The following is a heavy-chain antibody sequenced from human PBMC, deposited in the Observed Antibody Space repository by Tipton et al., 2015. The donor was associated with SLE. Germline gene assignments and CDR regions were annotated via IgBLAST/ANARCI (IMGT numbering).Heavy chain of an antibody. CDR1: GGSFSGYY. CDR2: INHTGDT. Sequence: TLSLTCAVYGGSFSGYYWSWIRQPPGKGLQWIGEINHTGDTNYNPSLKSRVTISVDTSKNQFSVKLSSVTAADTAVYYCARGLGYSYGWKGWFDPWGQGTLVTVSS. CDR3: ARGLGYSYGWKGWFDP. J-gene: IGHJ5*02. D-gene: IGHD5-18*01. V-gene: IGHV4-34*01.